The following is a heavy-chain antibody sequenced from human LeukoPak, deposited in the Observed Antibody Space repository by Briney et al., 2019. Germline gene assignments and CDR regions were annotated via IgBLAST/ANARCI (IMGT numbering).Heavy chain of an antibody. CDR1: GFTFSSYG. CDR2: IWYDGSNK. V-gene: IGHV3-33*01. J-gene: IGHJ6*02. Sequence: GGSLRLSCAASGFTFSSYGMHWVRQAPGKGLEWVAVIWYDGSNKYYADSVKGRFTISRDNSKNTLYLQMNSLRAEDTAVYYCAREYYYDSSGYPYYYGTDVWGQGTTVTVSS. D-gene: IGHD3-22*01. CDR3: AREYYYDSSGYPYYYGTDV.